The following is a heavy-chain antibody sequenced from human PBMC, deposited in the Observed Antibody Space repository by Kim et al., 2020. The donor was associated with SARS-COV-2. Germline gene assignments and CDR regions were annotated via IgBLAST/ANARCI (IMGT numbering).Heavy chain of an antibody. J-gene: IGHJ3*02. Sequence: NYAQKFQERVTITRDMSTSTAYMELSSLRSEDTAVYYCAAAGTTLDAFDIWGQGTMVTVSS. D-gene: IGHD1-1*01. V-gene: IGHV1-58*01. CDR3: AAAGTTLDAFDI.